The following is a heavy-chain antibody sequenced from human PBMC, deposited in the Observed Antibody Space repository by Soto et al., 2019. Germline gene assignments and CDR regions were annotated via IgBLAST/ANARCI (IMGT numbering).Heavy chain of an antibody. CDR2: INHSGST. V-gene: IGHV4-34*01. CDR1: GGSFSGYD. Sequence: QVQLQQWGAGLLKPSATLSLTCAVYGGSFSGYDWSWICKPPGKGLEWIGEINHSGSTNYNPSLKSRVTISVDTSKNQFSLKLNSLTAADTAVYYCARARILVTNYYYYGMDVWGQVTTVTVSS. D-gene: IGHD6-6*01. CDR3: ARARILVTNYYYYGMDV. J-gene: IGHJ6*02.